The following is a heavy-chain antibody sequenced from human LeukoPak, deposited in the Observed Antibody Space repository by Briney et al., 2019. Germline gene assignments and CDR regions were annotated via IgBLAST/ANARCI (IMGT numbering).Heavy chain of an antibody. CDR2: ISGTSDTT. D-gene: IGHD3-3*01. Sequence: GGSLRLSCAASGFIFKNYAMSWVRRAPGKGLEWVSIISGTSDTTRYGDSVRGRFTTSRDNPRNTLYLQIDSLRVDDTAVYYCAKADATIGGAFDIWGQGTMVIVSS. CDR1: GFIFKNYA. CDR3: AKADATIGGAFDI. V-gene: IGHV3-23*01. J-gene: IGHJ3*02.